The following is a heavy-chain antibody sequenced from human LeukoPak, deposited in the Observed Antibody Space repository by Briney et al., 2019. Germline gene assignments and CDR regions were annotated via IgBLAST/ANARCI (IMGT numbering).Heavy chain of an antibody. CDR3: ANLGYSD. V-gene: IGHV3-7*01. Sequence: GGSLRLSCAASGFTSNNAWMSWVRQAPGKGLEWVATIKDDGSDRYYVDSVKGRFTISRDNAKKSLYLQMNSLRAEDTAVYYCANLGYSDGGQGTLVTVSS. CDR2: IKDDGSDR. D-gene: IGHD5-12*01. J-gene: IGHJ4*02. CDR1: GFTSNNAW.